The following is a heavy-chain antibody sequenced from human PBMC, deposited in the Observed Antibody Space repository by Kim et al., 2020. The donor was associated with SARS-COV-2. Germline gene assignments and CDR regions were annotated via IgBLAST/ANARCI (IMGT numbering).Heavy chain of an antibody. CDR2: IIPMVDVI. D-gene: IGHD2-21*01. CDR1: GDTFNSYG. Sequence: SVKVSCKASGDTFNSYGIRWVRQTPEQGLEWMGRIIPMVDVINSAQKFQDRVTITADKSTYTAYIQLSSLTSDDTGLYYCARAVAGAFYSAFDLWGQGT. J-gene: IGHJ4*02. V-gene: IGHV1-69*04. CDR3: ARAVAGAFYSAFDL.